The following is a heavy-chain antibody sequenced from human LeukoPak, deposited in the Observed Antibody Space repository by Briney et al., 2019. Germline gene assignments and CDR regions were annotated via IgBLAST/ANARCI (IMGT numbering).Heavy chain of an antibody. CDR1: GYTFTGYY. CDR2: IDPDSGGT. V-gene: IGHV1-2*02. CDR3: ARVPGPYTTSRFGF. Sequence: ASVKVSCKTSGYTFTGYYLHWVRQAPGQRPEWMGRIDPDSGGTHYGQKFQGRVTVTRDTSITTVYMELSGLTSDDTAVYYCARVPGPYTTSRFGFWGQGTLVTVSS. D-gene: IGHD2-2*02. J-gene: IGHJ4*02.